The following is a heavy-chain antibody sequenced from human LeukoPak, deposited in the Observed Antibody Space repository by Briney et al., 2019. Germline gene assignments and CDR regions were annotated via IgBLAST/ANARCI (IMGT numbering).Heavy chain of an antibody. J-gene: IGHJ4*02. CDR3: ARHTEYSSGQDY. CDR1: GDSMSIYY. V-gene: IGHV4-59*08. Sequence: SETLSLTCNVSGDSMSIYYWSWIRQPPGKGLEWIGYIYHSGITNYNPSLKSRVTISVDTSKNQFSLKLSSVTAADTAVYYCARHTEYSSGQDYWGQGTLVTVSS. CDR2: IYHSGIT. D-gene: IGHD6-19*01.